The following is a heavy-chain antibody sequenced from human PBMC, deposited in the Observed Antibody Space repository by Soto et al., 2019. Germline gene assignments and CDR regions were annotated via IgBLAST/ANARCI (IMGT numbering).Heavy chain of an antibody. CDR2: IYWDDAE. V-gene: IGHV2-5*02. J-gene: IGHJ4*02. CDR1: GFSLCTHGMG. CDR3: AQRPREYFDY. Sequence: QITLKESGPTLVKPTQTLTLTCIFSGFSLCTHGMGVGWIRQPPGKALEWLALIYWDDAERYSPFLRSRLTITNDTSKNQVILTMTNMDPVDTATYYCAQRPREYFDYWGRGILVTVSS.